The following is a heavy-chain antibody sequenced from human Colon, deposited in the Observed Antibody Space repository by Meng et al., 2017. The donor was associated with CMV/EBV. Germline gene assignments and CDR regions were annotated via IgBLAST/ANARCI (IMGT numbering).Heavy chain of an antibody. CDR3: ARDRHSEVVIALRGTFDI. CDR1: GGSISSTSYY. Sequence: SETLSLTCNVSGGSISSTSYYWAWIRQSPGKGLEWIGSVYYIGFTYYNPSLLSRVTLSIDRSKNQFSLRLSSVTAADTAVYYCARDRHSEVVIALRGTFDIWGQGTKVTVSS. D-gene: IGHD2-21*01. CDR2: VYYIGFT. J-gene: IGHJ3*02. V-gene: IGHV4-39*07.